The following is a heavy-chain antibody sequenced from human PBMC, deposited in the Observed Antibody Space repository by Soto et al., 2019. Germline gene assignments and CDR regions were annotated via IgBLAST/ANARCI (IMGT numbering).Heavy chain of an antibody. Sequence: RASVKVSCKASGYTFTSYGISWVRQAPGQGLEWMGWISAYNGNTNYAQKLQGRVTMTTDTSTSTAYMELRSLRSEDTAVYYCARDFNELRYFDGLAFDIWSQGTMVTVSS. CDR1: GYTFTSYG. D-gene: IGHD3-9*01. V-gene: IGHV1-18*01. J-gene: IGHJ3*02. CDR2: ISAYNGNT. CDR3: ARDFNELRYFDGLAFDI.